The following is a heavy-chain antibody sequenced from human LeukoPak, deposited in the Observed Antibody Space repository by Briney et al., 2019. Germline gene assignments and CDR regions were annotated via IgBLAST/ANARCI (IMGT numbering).Heavy chain of an antibody. CDR3: ARGASGYDGAYFFNF. CDR2: INGGGSST. D-gene: IGHD5-12*01. Sequence: GGSLRLSCAASAFTFSNYWMHWVRQGPGKGLVWVSRINGGGSSTAYADSVKGRFTISRDNAKNTLYLQISSLRAEDTAVYYCARGASGYDGAYFFNFWGQGTLVTVSS. CDR1: AFTFSNYW. J-gene: IGHJ4*02. V-gene: IGHV3-74*01.